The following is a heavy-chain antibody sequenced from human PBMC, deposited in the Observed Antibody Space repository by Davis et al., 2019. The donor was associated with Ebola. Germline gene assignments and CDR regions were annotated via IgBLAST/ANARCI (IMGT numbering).Heavy chain of an antibody. J-gene: IGHJ6*02. V-gene: IGHV3-7*01. CDR2: IRKDGVQK. D-gene: IGHD3-22*01. Sequence: GGSLRLSCATSGLTFSNFGMSWVRQAPGKGLEWVATIRKDGVQKFYVDSVKGRFTISRDNSKNTLYLQMNSLRAEDTAVYYCARDYYDSSGYSYGMDVWGQGTTVTVSS. CDR1: GLTFSNFG. CDR3: ARDYYDSSGYSYGMDV.